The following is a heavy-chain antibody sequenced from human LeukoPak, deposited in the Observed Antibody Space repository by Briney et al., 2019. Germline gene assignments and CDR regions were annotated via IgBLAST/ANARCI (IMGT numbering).Heavy chain of an antibody. CDR1: GFTFSSYG. CDR3: AKDRAWSGSGSYYDY. V-gene: IGHV3-23*01. CDR2: ISGSGGST. Sequence: GGTLRLSCAASGFTFSSYGMSWVRQAPGKGLEWVSAISGSGGSTYYADSVKGRFTISRDNSKNTLYLQMNSLRAEDTAVYYCAKDRAWSGSGSYYDYWGQGTPVTVSS. J-gene: IGHJ4*02. D-gene: IGHD3-10*01.